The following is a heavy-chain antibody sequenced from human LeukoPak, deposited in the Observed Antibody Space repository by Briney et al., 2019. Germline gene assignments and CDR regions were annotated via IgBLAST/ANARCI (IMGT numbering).Heavy chain of an antibody. CDR1: GGSISSGGYS. D-gene: IGHD6-13*01. J-gene: IGHJ4*02. CDR2: IYQSGST. Sequence: PSETLSLTCGVSGGSISSGGYSWSWIRQPPGKGLEWIGYIYQSGSTYYNPSLKSRVTISVDRSKNQFSLKLSSVTAADTAVYYCGRGGIAAAASGIDYWGQGTLVTVSS. CDR3: GRGGIAAAASGIDY. V-gene: IGHV4-30-2*01.